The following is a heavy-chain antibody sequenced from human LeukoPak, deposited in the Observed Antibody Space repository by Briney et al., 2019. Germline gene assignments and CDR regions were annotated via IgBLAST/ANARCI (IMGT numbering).Heavy chain of an antibody. D-gene: IGHD6-13*01. Sequence: GGSLRLSCAASGFTFSSYGMHWVRQAPGKGLEWLAIISYDGSNKYYADSVQGRFTISRDNSKNTLCLQMNSLRAEDTALYYCAKDRVAADGGYFDYWGQGTLVTVSS. CDR3: AKDRVAADGGYFDY. CDR1: GFTFSSYG. V-gene: IGHV3-30*18. J-gene: IGHJ4*02. CDR2: ISYDGSNK.